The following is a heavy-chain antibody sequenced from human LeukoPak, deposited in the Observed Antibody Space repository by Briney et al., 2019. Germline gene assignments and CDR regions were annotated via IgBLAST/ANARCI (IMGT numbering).Heavy chain of an antibody. Sequence: ASVKVSCKASGYTFTSYGISWVRQAPGQGLEWMGWISAYNGNTNYAQKLQGRVTMTTDTSTSTAYMELRSLRSDDTAVYYCARVGSGYDYGYYFDYWGQGTLVTVSS. V-gene: IGHV1-18*01. D-gene: IGHD3-22*01. CDR1: GYTFTSYG. CDR3: ARVGSGYDYGYYFDY. J-gene: IGHJ4*02. CDR2: ISAYNGNT.